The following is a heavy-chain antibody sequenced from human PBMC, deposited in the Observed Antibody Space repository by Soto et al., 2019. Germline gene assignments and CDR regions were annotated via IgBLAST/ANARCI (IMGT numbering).Heavy chain of an antibody. V-gene: IGHV5-51*01. CDR2: IYPGDSDT. CDR1: GYSFTSYW. J-gene: IGHJ6*02. CDR3: ARHGLWFGELLMRRYYYYGMDV. D-gene: IGHD3-10*01. Sequence: PGESLTISCKGSGYSFTSYWIGWVRQMPGKGLEWMGIIYPGDSDTRYSPSFQGQVTISADKSISTAYLQWSSLKASDTAMYYCARHGLWFGELLMRRYYYYGMDVWGQGTTVTVSS.